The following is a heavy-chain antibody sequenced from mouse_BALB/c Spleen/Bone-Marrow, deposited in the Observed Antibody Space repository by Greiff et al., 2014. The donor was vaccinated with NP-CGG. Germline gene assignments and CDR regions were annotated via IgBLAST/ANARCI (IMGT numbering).Heavy chain of an antibody. J-gene: IGHJ4*01. Sequence: EVKLMESGGDLVEPGGSLKLSCAASGFTFSSYGMSWVRQTPDKRLEWVATISSGGSYTYYPDSVKGRFTISRDNAKNTLYLQMSSLKSEDTAMYYCASGNYYAMDYWGQGTSVTVSS. CDR2: ISSGGSYT. V-gene: IGHV5-6*01. CDR3: ASGNYYAMDY. CDR1: GFTFSSYG. D-gene: IGHD1-1*01.